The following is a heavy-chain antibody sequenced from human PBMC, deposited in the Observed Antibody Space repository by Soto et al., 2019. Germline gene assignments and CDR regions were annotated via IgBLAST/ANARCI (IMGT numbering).Heavy chain of an antibody. CDR1: GGSFSGYY. CDR2: INHSGST. V-gene: IGHV4-34*01. J-gene: IGHJ6*02. D-gene: IGHD3-9*01. Sequence: QVQLQQWGAGLLKPSETLSLTCAVYGGSFSGYYWSWIRQPPGKGLEWIGEINHSGSTNYNPSLKSRVTISVDTSKNQSSLKLSSVTAADTAVYYCARVRAVRYFDWLFPIYGMDVWGQGTTVTVSS. CDR3: ARVRAVRYFDWLFPIYGMDV.